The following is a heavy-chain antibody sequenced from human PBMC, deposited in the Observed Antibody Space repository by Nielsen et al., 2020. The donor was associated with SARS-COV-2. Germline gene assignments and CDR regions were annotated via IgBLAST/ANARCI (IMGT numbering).Heavy chain of an antibody. CDR2: ISAYNGNT. V-gene: IGHV1-18*01. J-gene: IGHJ4*02. D-gene: IGHD1-26*01. CDR1: GYTFTSYG. CDR3: ARDVPAPSGSYPPYFDY. Sequence: ASVKVSCKASGYTFTSYGISWVRQAPGQGLEWMGWISAYNGNTNYAQKLQGRVTMTTDTSTSTAYMELRSLRSDDTAVYYCARDVPAPSGSYPPYFDYWGQGTLVTVSS.